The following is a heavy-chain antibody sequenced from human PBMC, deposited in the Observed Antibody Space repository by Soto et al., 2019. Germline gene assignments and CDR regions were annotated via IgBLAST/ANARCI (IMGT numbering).Heavy chain of an antibody. V-gene: IGHV3-23*01. J-gene: IGHJ6*02. CDR1: GFTFSTYA. Sequence: PGGSLRLSCAASGFTFSTYAMRWVRQAPGKGLEWVSAISDSGGRTYYADSVKGRFTISRDNSKNTLYLQMNSLRAEDTAIYYCARNAYGMDVWGQGTTVTVSS. CDR2: ISDSGGRT. CDR3: ARNAYGMDV.